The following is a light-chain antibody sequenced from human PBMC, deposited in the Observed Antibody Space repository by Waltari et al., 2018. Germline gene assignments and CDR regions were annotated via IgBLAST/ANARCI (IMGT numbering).Light chain of an antibody. CDR2: GAS. CDR3: QQYGSSPPFT. J-gene: IGKJ2*01. V-gene: IGKV3-20*01. CDR1: QSVSSSY. Sequence: EIVLTQSPGTLSLSPGERATLPCRASQSVSSSYLAWYQQKPGQAPSLLIYGASSRATGIPDRFSGSGSGTNVTLTIRRLEPEDFAVYYCQQYGSSPPFTFGQGTKLEIK.